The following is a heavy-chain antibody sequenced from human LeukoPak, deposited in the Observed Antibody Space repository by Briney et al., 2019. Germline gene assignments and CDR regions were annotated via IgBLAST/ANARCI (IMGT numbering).Heavy chain of an antibody. D-gene: IGHD6-19*01. V-gene: IGHV3-30-3*01. CDR2: ISYDGSNK. CDR3: ARDRRWLVGFDY. J-gene: IGHJ4*02. Sequence: GGSLGLSCAASGFTFSSYAMHWVRQAPGKGLEWVAVISYDGSNKYYADSVKGRFTISRDNSKNTLYLQMNSLRAEDTAVYYCARDRRWLVGFDYWGQGTLVTVSS. CDR1: GFTFSSYA.